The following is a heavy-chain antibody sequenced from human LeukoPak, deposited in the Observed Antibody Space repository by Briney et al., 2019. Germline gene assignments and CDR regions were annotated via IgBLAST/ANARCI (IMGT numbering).Heavy chain of an antibody. CDR2: MNPKSGDT. V-gene: IGHV1-8*03. Sequence: ASVRVSCKASGYSFTNYDINWVRQATGQGLEGMGWMNPKSGDTAYSQKFQGRVFITRDTSINTAYMELSSLGSDDPAVYYCARDGRGSRSSWFAPWGQGTLVIVSP. J-gene: IGHJ5*02. CDR3: ARDGRGSRSSWFAP. CDR1: GYSFTNYD. D-gene: IGHD3-10*01.